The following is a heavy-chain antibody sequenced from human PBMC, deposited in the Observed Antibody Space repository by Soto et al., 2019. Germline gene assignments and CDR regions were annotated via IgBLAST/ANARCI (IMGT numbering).Heavy chain of an antibody. D-gene: IGHD2-21*01. CDR2: IGISNSNV. CDR1: GFNFNSYE. Sequence: GGSLRLSCEASGFNFNSYEMNWVRQTPGKGLEWISYIGISNSNVYYAGSVKGRFTVSRDNAKNSVYLQMNSLRAEDTAVYHCAREELNCGSDCFVFWGQGTLVTVSS. CDR3: AREELNCGSDCFVF. J-gene: IGHJ4*02. V-gene: IGHV3-48*03.